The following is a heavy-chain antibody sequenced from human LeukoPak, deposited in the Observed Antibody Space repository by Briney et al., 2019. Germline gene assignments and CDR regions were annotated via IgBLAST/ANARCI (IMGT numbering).Heavy chain of an antibody. CDR2: MDYSGTT. D-gene: IGHD6-19*01. CDR3: AREEDIAVDNFDY. CDR1: GASITSSSYY. V-gene: IGHV4-39*07. J-gene: IGHJ4*02. Sequence: SETLSLTCTVSGASITSSSYYWGWIRQAPGKGLEWIGNMDYSGTTYYSPYLNSRVIISVDTSKNQFSLKLSSVTAADTAVYYCAREEDIAVDNFDYWGQGTLVTVSS.